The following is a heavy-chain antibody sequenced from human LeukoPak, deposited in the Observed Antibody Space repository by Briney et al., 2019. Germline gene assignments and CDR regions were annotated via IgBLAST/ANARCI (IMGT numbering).Heavy chain of an antibody. J-gene: IGHJ2*01. CDR1: GFTFSSYS. D-gene: IGHD3-10*01. V-gene: IGHV3-21*01. Sequence: GGSLRLSCAASGFTFSSYSMNWVRQAPGKGLEWVSSISSSSSYIYYADSVKGRFTISRDNAKNSLYLQMNSLRAEDTAVYYCARDRPGGYSDLWGRGTLVTASS. CDR3: ARDRPGGYSDL. CDR2: ISSSSSYI.